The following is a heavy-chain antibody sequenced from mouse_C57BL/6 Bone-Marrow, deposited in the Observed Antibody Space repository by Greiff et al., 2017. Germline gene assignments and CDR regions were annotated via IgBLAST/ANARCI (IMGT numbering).Heavy chain of an antibody. D-gene: IGHD1-1*01. CDR1: GFTFSSYT. CDR2: ISGGGGNT. Sequence: EVMLVESGGGLVKPGGSLKLSCAASGFTFSSYTMSWVRQTPEKRLQWVAAISGGGGNTYYPDSVKGRFTISRDNDKNILYLQMSSLRSEDTALYYCSRQVTTVLATKYFDVWGTGTTVTVSS. J-gene: IGHJ1*03. V-gene: IGHV5-9*01. CDR3: SRQVTTVLATKYFDV.